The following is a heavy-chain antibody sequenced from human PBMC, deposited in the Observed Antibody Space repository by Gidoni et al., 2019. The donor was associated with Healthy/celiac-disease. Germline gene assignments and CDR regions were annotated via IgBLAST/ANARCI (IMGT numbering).Heavy chain of an antibody. J-gene: IGHJ3*02. CDR2: ISYDGSNK. Sequence: QVQLVESGGGVVQPGRSLRLSCAASGFTFRSYGMHWVRQAPGKGLDWVAVISYDGSNKYYADSVKGRFTISRDNSKNTLYLQMNSLRAEDTAVYYCAKERGYYDSSGEFDIWGQGTMVTVSS. D-gene: IGHD3-22*01. CDR1: GFTFRSYG. CDR3: AKERGYYDSSGEFDI. V-gene: IGHV3-30*18.